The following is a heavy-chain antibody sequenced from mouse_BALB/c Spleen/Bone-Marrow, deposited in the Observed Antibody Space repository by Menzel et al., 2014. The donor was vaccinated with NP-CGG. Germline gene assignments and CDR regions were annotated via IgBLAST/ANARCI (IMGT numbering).Heavy chain of an antibody. CDR2: ISYDGSN. D-gene: IGHD1-1*01. J-gene: IGHJ2*01. V-gene: IGHV3-6*02. CDR3: ARGNYYGSTSGYYFDY. CDR1: GYSITSGYY. Sequence: EVHLVESGPGLVKPSQSLSLTCSVTGYSITSGYYWNWIRQFPGNKLEWMGYISYDGSNNYNPSLKNRISITRDTSKNQFFLKLNSVTTEDSVTYYCARGNYYGSTSGYYFDYWGQSTTLTVPS.